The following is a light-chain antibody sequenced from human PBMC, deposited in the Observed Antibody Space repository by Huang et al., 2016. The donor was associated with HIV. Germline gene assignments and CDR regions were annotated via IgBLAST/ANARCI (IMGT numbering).Light chain of an antibody. CDR3: QQSYSNLALT. Sequence: DIQMTQSPSSLSASVGDRVTITCRASQSISSYIKWYQQKPGKPPKLLIYAASSLHSGVPARYSGSGSGTDFTLTISSLQPEDFATYYCQQSYSNLALTFGGGTTVEIK. J-gene: IGKJ4*01. CDR1: QSISSY. CDR2: AAS. V-gene: IGKV1-39*01.